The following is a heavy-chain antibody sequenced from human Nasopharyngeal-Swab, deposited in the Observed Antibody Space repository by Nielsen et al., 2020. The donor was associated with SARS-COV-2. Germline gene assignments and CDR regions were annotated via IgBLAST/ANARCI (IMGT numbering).Heavy chain of an antibody. J-gene: IGHJ6*02. CDR3: VGSSWYGDYYYYYGMDV. D-gene: IGHD6-13*01. CDR1: GGSISSSSYY. CDR2: IYYSGST. Sequence: LRLSCTVSGGSISSSSYYWGWIRQPPGKGLEWTGSIYYSGSTYYNPSLKSRVTISVDTSKNQFSLKLSSVTAADTAVYYCVGSSWYGDYYYYYGMDVWGQGTTVTVSS. V-gene: IGHV4-39*07.